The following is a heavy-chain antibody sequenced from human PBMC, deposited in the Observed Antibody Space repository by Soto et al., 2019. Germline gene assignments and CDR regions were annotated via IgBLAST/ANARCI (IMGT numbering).Heavy chain of an antibody. Sequence: EVQLVESGGGLVKPGGSLRLSCAASGFTFSSYSMKWVRQAPGKGLEWVSSSISSGSYIFYADSVKGRFTISRDNAQNSLYLQMNSLRAEDTAVYYCARAEGGWDYWGQGTLVTVSS. D-gene: IGHD2-15*01. CDR1: GFTFSSYS. CDR3: ARAEGGWDY. J-gene: IGHJ4*02. V-gene: IGHV3-21*01. CDR2: SISSGSYI.